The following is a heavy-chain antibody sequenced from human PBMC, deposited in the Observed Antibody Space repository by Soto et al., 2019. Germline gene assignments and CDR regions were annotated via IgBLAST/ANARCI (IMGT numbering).Heavy chain of an antibody. Sequence: QVQLVQSGAEVKKPGSSVKVSCKASGGTFSSYTISWVRQAPGQGLEWMGRINPILGIANYAQKFQGRVTINAEKSTSTAYRELSSLRSEDTAVYYCAREIRGGSQGNLVAFDIWGQGTMVTVSS. V-gene: IGHV1-69*08. CDR1: GGTFSSYT. D-gene: IGHD5-12*01. CDR3: AREIRGGSQGNLVAFDI. J-gene: IGHJ3*02. CDR2: INPILGIA.